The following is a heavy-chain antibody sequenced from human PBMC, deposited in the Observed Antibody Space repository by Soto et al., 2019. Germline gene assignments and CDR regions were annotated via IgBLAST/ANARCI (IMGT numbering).Heavy chain of an antibody. Sequence: PGGSLRLSCAASGFTFSSYSMSWVRQAPGKGLEWVSGFRTGGDDATTYYADSVKGRFTISRDNSKNMLFLQMNRLRAEETAIHYCAKKDNSAPGSKYFDNWGQRTLVTVSS. D-gene: IGHD3-10*01. CDR3: AKKDNSAPGSKYFDN. CDR1: GFTFSSYS. V-gene: IGHV3-23*01. J-gene: IGHJ4*02. CDR2: FRTGGDDATT.